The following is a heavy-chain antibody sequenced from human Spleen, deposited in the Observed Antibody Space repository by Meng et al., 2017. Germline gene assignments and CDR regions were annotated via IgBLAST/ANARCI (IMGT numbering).Heavy chain of an antibody. V-gene: IGHV3-23*01. CDR3: ARDEFYYNLDV. D-gene: IGHD3-10*01. CDR2: ISGSGGST. J-gene: IGHJ6*02. Sequence: GESLKISCAASGFTFSSYAMSWVRQAPGKGLEWVSAISGSGGSTYYADSVKGRFTISRDNAKNSLYLQMNSLSAEDTAVYYCARDEFYYNLDVWGQGTTVTVSS. CDR1: GFTFSSYA.